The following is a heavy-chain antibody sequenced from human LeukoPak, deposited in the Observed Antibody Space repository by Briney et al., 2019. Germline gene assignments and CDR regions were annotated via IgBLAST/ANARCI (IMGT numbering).Heavy chain of an antibody. Sequence: ASVKVSCKTSGYRFTGYYMHWVRQAPGQGLEWMGWIKPNSGGTNFAQKFQGRVTMTRDTSISTAYMELSRLRSDDTAVYYCARGGRVVVVTATLGYDAFDIWGQGTMVTVSS. D-gene: IGHD2-21*02. J-gene: IGHJ3*02. V-gene: IGHV1-2*02. CDR3: ARGGRVVVVTATLGYDAFDI. CDR1: GYRFTGYY. CDR2: IKPNSGGT.